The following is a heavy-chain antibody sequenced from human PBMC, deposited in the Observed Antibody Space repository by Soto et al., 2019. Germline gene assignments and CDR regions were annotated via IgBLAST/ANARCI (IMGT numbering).Heavy chain of an antibody. D-gene: IGHD2-2*01. J-gene: IGHJ5*02. CDR3: ARDPSTSCSPCNNWFDP. CDR2: IYSTGTT. Sequence: SETLSLTCKVSGTSVRHFYWSWIRQSAGRGLEWIGRIYSTGTTNFNPSLKSRLTMSMDMSKNQVSLNLTSVTAADTAVYYCARDPSTSCSPCNNWFDPWGQGTLVTVSS. V-gene: IGHV4-4*07. CDR1: GTSVRHFY.